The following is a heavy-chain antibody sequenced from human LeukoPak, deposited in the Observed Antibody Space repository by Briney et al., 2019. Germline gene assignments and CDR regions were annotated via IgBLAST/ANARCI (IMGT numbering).Heavy chain of an antibody. CDR3: ARVGCGGDCYLMGYYYGMDV. CDR2: IIPIFGTA. D-gene: IGHD2-21*02. CDR1: GGTFSSYA. Sequence: GASVKVSCKASGGTFSSYAISWVRRAPGQGLEWMGGIIPIFGTANYAQKFQGRVTITADESTSTAYMELSSLRSEDTAVYYCARVGCGGDCYLMGYYYGMDVWGQGTAVTVSS. V-gene: IGHV1-69*13. J-gene: IGHJ6*02.